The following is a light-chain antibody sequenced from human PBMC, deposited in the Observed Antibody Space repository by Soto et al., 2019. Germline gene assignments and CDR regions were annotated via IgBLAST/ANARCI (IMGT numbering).Light chain of an antibody. CDR2: EVS. J-gene: IGLJ2*01. Sequence: QSALTQPPSASGSPGQSVTISCTGTTSDVGGYNYVSWYQQHPGKAPKLMIYEVSKRPSGVPDRFAGSKSGNTASLTGSGLQADDEADYYCSSYAGSNNLVFGGGTKVTVL. CDR1: TSDVGGYNY. CDR3: SSYAGSNNLV. V-gene: IGLV2-8*01.